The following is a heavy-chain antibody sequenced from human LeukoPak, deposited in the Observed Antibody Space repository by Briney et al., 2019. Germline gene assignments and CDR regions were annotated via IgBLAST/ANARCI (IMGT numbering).Heavy chain of an antibody. CDR2: IVVGSGNT. J-gene: IGHJ4*02. D-gene: IGHD6-13*01. Sequence: GASVKVSCKASGFTFTSSAVQWVRQARGQRLEWIGWIVVGSGNTNYAQKFQERVTITRDMSTSTAYMELSSLRSEDTAVYYCAYRGAAAVYYFDYWGQGTLVTVSS. V-gene: IGHV1-58*01. CDR3: AYRGAAAVYYFDY. CDR1: GFTFTSSA.